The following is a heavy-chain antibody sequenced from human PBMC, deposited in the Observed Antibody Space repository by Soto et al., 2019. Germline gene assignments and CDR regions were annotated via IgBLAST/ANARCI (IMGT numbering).Heavy chain of an antibody. J-gene: IGHJ3*02. CDR1: GFTFSSYS. V-gene: IGHV3-21*01. CDR2: ISSSSSYI. Sequence: GGSLRLSCAASGFTFSSYSMNWVRQAPGKGLEWVSSISSSSSYIYYADSVKGRFTISRDNAKNSLYLQMNSLRAEDTAVYYCARDKGGRYGDPEGAFAIWGQGTMVTVSS. D-gene: IGHD4-17*01. CDR3: ARDKGGRYGDPEGAFAI.